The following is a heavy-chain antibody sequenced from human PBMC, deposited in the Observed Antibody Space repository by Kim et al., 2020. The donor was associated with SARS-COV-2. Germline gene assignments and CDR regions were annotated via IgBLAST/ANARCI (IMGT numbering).Heavy chain of an antibody. J-gene: IGHJ6*03. CDR3: ARDYIWRIGGSYYYYYMDV. Sequence: ASVKVSCKASGYTFTSYAMNWVRQAPGQGLEWMGWINTNTGNPTYAQGFTGRFVFSLDTSVSTAYLQISSLKAEDTAVYYCARDYIWRIGGSYYYYYMDVWGKGPTVTVSS. CDR2: INTNTGNP. D-gene: IGHD3-16*01. V-gene: IGHV7-4-1*02. CDR1: GYTFTSYA.